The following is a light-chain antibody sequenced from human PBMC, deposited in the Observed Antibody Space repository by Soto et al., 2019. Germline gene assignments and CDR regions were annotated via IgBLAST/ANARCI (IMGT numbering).Light chain of an antibody. CDR2: RND. J-gene: IGLJ1*01. Sequence: QSVLPQPPSASGTPGQRVTISCSTSNSRSGSNYVYWYQQLPGAAPKLLIYRNDQRPSGVPDRFSGSKSGTSAALAISALRSEDEGDYFCAKWDDSLRVYVFGSGTKLTVL. CDR3: AKWDDSLRVYV. CDR1: NSRSGSNY. V-gene: IGLV1-47*01.